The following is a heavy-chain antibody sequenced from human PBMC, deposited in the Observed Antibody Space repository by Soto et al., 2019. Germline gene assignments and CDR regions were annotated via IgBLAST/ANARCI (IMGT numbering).Heavy chain of an antibody. CDR1: GGSISSYY. CDR2: IYYSGST. D-gene: IGHD2-15*01. Sequence: PSETLSLTCTVSGGSISSYYWSWIRQHPGKGLEWIGYIYYSGSTYYNPSLKSRVTISVDTSKNQFSLKLSSVTAADTAVYYCARADIVVVVAADGSWFDPWGQGTLVTVSS. J-gene: IGHJ5*02. V-gene: IGHV4-59*06. CDR3: ARADIVVVVAADGSWFDP.